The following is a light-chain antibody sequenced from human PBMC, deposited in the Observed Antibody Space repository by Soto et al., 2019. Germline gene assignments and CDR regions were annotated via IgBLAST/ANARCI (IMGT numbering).Light chain of an antibody. V-gene: IGLV2-23*03. CDR1: SSDVGSYNL. J-gene: IGLJ1*01. CDR2: EGS. Sequence: QSALTQPASVSGSPGQSITISCTGTSSDVGSYNLVSWYQHPPGKAPKLMIYEGSKRPSGVSNRFSGSKSGNTASLTISGLQAEDEADYYCCSYAGSSTFPYVFGTGTKLTVL. CDR3: CSYAGSSTFPYV.